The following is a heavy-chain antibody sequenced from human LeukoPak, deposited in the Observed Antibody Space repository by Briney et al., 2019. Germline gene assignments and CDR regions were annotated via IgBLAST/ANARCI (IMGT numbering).Heavy chain of an antibody. J-gene: IGHJ4*02. CDR1: EFTFSNQW. D-gene: IGHD6-13*01. Sequence: GGSLRLSCAASEFTFSNQWMTWVRQAPGKGLEWVVNIQPDGSEKYYVGSVRGRFTISRDNARNLLYLQMNSLRSEDTAVYYCASERPSSSWYDYWGQGTLVTVSS. CDR3: ASERPSSSWYDY. V-gene: IGHV3-7*01. CDR2: IQPDGSEK.